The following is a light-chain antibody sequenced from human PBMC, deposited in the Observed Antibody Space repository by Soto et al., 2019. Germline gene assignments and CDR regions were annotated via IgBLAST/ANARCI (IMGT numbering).Light chain of an antibody. CDR2: DTS. V-gene: IGKV3-15*01. Sequence: EIFMTQSPATLSVSVWEIAALSCSAIQSVSSDYLAWYQQKPGQAPRLLIYDTSTRATGSPARFSGSGSGTEFTLTISSLQSEDFAVYYCQQYNNWPPITFGQGTRLEI. J-gene: IGKJ5*01. CDR3: QQYNNWPPIT. CDR1: QSVSSD.